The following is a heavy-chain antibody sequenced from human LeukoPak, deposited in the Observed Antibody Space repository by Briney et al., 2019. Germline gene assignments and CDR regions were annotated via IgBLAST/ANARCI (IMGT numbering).Heavy chain of an antibody. D-gene: IGHD6-19*01. J-gene: IGHJ5*02. CDR2: ISAYNGNT. CDR1: GYTFTVYY. CDR3: ARTSAVAGNWFDP. Sequence: ASVKFSCKASGYTFTVYYMHWARQAPGQGLEWMGWISAYNGNTNYAQKLQGRVTMTTDTSTSTAYMELRSLRSDDTAVYYCARTSAVAGNWFDPWGQGTLVTVSS. V-gene: IGHV1-18*04.